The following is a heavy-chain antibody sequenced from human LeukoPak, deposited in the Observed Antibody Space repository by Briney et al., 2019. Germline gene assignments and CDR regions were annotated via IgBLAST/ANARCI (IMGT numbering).Heavy chain of an antibody. CDR3: ARSRTYYDSSGYYYWDHYFDY. J-gene: IGHJ4*02. D-gene: IGHD3-22*01. CDR1: GNTFTGSY. V-gene: IGHV1-2*02. Sequence: GASVKVFWKASGNTFTGSYMHWVRHAPGQGLEWMVWINPNSGGTNYAQKFQGRVTMTRDTSISTAYMELSRLRSDDTAVYYCARSRTYYDSSGYYYWDHYFDYWGQGTLVTVSS. CDR2: INPNSGGT.